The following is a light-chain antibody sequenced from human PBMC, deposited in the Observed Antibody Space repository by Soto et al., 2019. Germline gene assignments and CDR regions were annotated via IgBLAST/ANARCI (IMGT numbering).Light chain of an antibody. CDR2: AAS. Sequence: DIQMTQSPSSPSASVGDRVTITCRASQIISTYLNWYQQRAGLAPRLLIYAASSLQSGVPPRFSGSGSGTDFALTISSLQPDDFATYFCQQTYSAPPTFGQGTKVYIK. CDR3: QQTYSAPPT. V-gene: IGKV1-39*01. J-gene: IGKJ1*01. CDR1: QIISTY.